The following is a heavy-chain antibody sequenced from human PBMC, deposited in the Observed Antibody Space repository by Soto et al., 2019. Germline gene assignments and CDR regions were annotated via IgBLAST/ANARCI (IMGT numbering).Heavy chain of an antibody. J-gene: IGHJ6*02. CDR1: GFTFSSYG. V-gene: IGHV3-30*18. D-gene: IGHD5-12*01. Sequence: QVQLVESGGGVVQPGRSLRLSCAASGFTFSSYGMHWVRQAPGKGLEWVAVISYDGSNKYYADSVKGRFTISRDNSKNTLYRQMNSLRAEDTAVYYYEKVKVIWWHPGGMDVWGQGTTVTVSS. CDR3: EKVKVIWWHPGGMDV. CDR2: ISYDGSNK.